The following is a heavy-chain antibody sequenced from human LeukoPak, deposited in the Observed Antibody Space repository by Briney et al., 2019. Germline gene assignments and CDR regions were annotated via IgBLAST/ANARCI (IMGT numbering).Heavy chain of an antibody. V-gene: IGHV4-34*01. CDR1: GGSFSGYY. Sequence: PSETLSLTCAVYGGSFSGYYWSWIRQPPGKGLEWIGEINHSGSTNYNPSLKSRVTISVDTSKNQFSLKLSSVTAADTAVYYRARSPYYMDVWGKGTTVTVSS. J-gene: IGHJ6*03. CDR2: INHSGST. CDR3: ARSPYYMDV.